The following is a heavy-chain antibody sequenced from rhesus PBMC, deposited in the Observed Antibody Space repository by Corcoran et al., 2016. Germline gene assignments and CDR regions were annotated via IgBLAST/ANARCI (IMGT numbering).Heavy chain of an antibody. CDR3: ARTNWNYYFDY. V-gene: IGHV4-173*01. D-gene: IGHD1-26*01. CDR2: ISGSGGST. J-gene: IGHJ4*01. Sequence: QLQLQESGPGLVKPSETLSLTCAVSGGSISSNFWSWIRQPPGKGLEWIGRISGSGGSTDYNPSLKSRVTISTDTSKNQVSLKLTSMTAADTAVYYCARTNWNYYFDYWGQGVLVTVSS. CDR1: GGSISSNF.